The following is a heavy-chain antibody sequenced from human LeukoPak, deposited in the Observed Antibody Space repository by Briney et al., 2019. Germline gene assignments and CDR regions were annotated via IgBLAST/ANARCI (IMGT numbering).Heavy chain of an antibody. V-gene: IGHV4-59*01. D-gene: IGHD6-13*01. CDR3: ARVKSYSSSPKATNIDY. J-gene: IGHJ4*02. Sequence: PSETLSLTCTVSGGSISSYYWSWIRQPPGKGLEWIRYIFYSGSTNYNPSLESRVTISVDTSKNQFSLKLSSVTAADTAVYYCARVKSYSSSPKATNIDYWGQGTLVTVSS. CDR1: GGSISSYY. CDR2: IFYSGST.